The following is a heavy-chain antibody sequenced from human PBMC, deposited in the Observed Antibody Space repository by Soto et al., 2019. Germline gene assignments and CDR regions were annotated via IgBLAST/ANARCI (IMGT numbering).Heavy chain of an antibody. Sequence: GGSLRLSCAASGFTFDDYTMHWVRQAPGKGLEWVSLISWDGGSTYYADSVKGRFTISRDNSKNSLYLQMNSLRTEDTALYYCAKDIILPNNYFDYWGQGTLVTVSS. J-gene: IGHJ4*02. D-gene: IGHD2-21*01. CDR2: ISWDGGST. V-gene: IGHV3-43*01. CDR1: GFTFDDYT. CDR3: AKDIILPNNYFDY.